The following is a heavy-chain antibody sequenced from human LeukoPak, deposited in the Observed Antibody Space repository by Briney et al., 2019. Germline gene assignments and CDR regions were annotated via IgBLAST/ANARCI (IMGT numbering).Heavy chain of an antibody. J-gene: IGHJ4*02. V-gene: IGHV1-3*01. CDR3: ARGDGYNLGDY. Sequence: GASVKVSCKASGYTFTSYAMHWVRQAPGQRLEWMGWINAGNGNTKYSQKFQGRVTITRDTSASTAYMELSSLRSEDTAVHYCARGDGYNLGDYWGQGTLVTVSS. CDR1: GYTFTSYA. CDR2: INAGNGNT. D-gene: IGHD5-24*01.